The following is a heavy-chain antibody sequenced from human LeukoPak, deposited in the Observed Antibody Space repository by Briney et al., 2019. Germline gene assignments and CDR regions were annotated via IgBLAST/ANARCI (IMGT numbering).Heavy chain of an antibody. V-gene: IGHV3-74*01. Sequence: GGSLRLSCAASGFTFSSYSMNWVRQAPGKGLVWVSHINPDGSQTNYADSVTGRFTISRDNAKNTLYLQMNSLRAEDTAVYYCARDPVRKDSYWGQGTLVTVSS. D-gene: IGHD3-10*01. CDR2: INPDGSQT. CDR1: GFTFSSYS. J-gene: IGHJ4*02. CDR3: ARDPVRKDSY.